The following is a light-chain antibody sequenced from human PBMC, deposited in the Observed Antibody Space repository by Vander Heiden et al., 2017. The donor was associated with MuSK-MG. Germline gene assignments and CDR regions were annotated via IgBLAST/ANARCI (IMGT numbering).Light chain of an antibody. CDR2: YDS. CDR1: NIGSKS. CDR3: QVWDSSSDVV. V-gene: IGLV3-21*04. Sequence: SYVLTQPPSVSVAPGKTARITCGGNNIGSKSVHWYQQKPGQAPVLVIYYDSDRPSGIPERFSGSNSGNTATLTISRVEAGDEAHYYCQVWDSSSDVVFGGGTKLTVL. J-gene: IGLJ2*01.